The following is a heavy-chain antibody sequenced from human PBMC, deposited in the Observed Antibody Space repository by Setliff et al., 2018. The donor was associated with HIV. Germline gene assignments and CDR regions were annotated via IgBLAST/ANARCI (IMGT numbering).Heavy chain of an antibody. CDR3: ARTDYDSGKSVLDS. J-gene: IGHJ5*01. D-gene: IGHD3-10*01. CDR2: IIPILGIA. V-gene: IGHV1-69*10. CDR1: GGTFSSYA. Sequence: SVKVSCKASGGTFSSYAISWVRQAPGQGLEWMGGIIPILGIANYAQKFQGRATITRDTSATIAYMELSSLTSEDTALYFCARTDYDSGKSVLDSWGQGTLVTVSS.